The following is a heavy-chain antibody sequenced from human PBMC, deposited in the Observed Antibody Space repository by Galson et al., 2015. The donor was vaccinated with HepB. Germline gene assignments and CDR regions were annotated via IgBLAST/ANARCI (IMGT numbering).Heavy chain of an antibody. Sequence: SLRLSCAASGFTFRDYGMHWVRQAPGKGLEWMALIWAGGINKYYADSVKGRFTISRDNSNNRLYLQMDSLTAEDTAVYYCARDCGYWSGSAWYPGAYFDHFVQGTLFTVSS. CDR2: IWAGGINK. J-gene: IGHJ4*02. CDR1: GFTFRDYG. D-gene: IGHD3-3*01. V-gene: IGHV3-33*01. CDR3: ARDCGYWSGSAWYPGAYFDH.